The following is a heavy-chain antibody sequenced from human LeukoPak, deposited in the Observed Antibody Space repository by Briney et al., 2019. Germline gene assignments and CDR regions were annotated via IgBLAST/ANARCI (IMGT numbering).Heavy chain of an antibody. Sequence: PSETLSLTCSVSGDSIISSSYYWGWIRQPPGEGLEWIGSIYYSGRTYYNPSLKSRVTISIDTSRSQFSLKLSSVTAADTAVYYCARLYSGTRPPDYWGQGTLVTVSS. J-gene: IGHJ4*02. CDR3: ARLYSGTRPPDY. D-gene: IGHD3-10*01. CDR1: GDSIISSSYY. V-gene: IGHV4-39*01. CDR2: IYYSGRT.